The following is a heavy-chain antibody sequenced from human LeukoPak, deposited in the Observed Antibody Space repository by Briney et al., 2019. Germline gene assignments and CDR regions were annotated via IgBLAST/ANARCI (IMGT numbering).Heavy chain of an antibody. CDR3: ATQLGITIFGVVTSIGDDAFDI. D-gene: IGHD3-3*01. CDR2: IIPIFGTA. Sequence: SVKVSCKASGGIFSSYAISWVRQAPGQGLEWMGRIIPIFGTANYAQKFQGRVTITTDESTSTAYMELSSLRSEDTAVYYCATQLGITIFGVVTSIGDDAFDIWGQGTMVTVSS. V-gene: IGHV1-69*05. CDR1: GGIFSSYA. J-gene: IGHJ3*02.